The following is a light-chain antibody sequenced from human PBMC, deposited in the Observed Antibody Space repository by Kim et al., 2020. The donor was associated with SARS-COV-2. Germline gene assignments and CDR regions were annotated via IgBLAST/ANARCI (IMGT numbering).Light chain of an antibody. CDR1: TSSIGSNS. J-gene: IGLJ3*02. CDR3: AAWDDSLSAMV. CDR2: GDI. V-gene: IGLV1-47*02. Sequence: GLRVTICCSGSTSSIGSNSLYCYKQPPGPAPNVVIFGDIPLPSGVPDRLSGSKSGPSATLAISGLRSEAEANYYCAAWDDSLSAMVFGGGTQLTVL.